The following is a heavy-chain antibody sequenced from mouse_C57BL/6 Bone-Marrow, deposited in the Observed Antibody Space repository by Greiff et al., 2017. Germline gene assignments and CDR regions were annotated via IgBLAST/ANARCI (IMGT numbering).Heavy chain of an antibody. V-gene: IGHV1-81*01. Sequence: VKLMESGAELARPGASVKLSCKASGYTFTSYGISWVKQRTGQGLEWIGEIYPRSGNTYYNEKFKGKATLTADKSSSTAYMELRSLTSEDSAVYFCASRIYYYGSSYVPFAYWGQGTLGTVSA. CDR2: IYPRSGNT. CDR1: GYTFTSYG. CDR3: ASRIYYYGSSYVPFAY. J-gene: IGHJ3*01. D-gene: IGHD1-1*01.